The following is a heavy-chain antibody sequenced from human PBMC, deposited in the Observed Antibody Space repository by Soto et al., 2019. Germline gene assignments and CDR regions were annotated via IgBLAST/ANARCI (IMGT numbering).Heavy chain of an antibody. D-gene: IGHD2-2*01. Sequence: GESLKISCKGSGYSFTNYWITWVRQMPGKGLEWMGRIDPSDSYTNYSPSFEGLVTISVDTSIRSAYLQWSSLKASDTAIYYCARQMGYQLLVESWFDPWGPGTLVTVSS. CDR3: ARQMGYQLLVESWFDP. CDR2: IDPSDSYT. CDR1: GYSFTNYW. J-gene: IGHJ5*02. V-gene: IGHV5-10-1*01.